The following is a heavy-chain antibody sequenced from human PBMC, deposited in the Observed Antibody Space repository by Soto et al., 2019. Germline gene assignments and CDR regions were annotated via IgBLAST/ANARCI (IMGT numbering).Heavy chain of an antibody. V-gene: IGHV4-34*01. D-gene: IGHD5-12*01. Sequence: QVQLQQWGAGLLKPSETLSLTCVVYGGSLSGYYWSWIRQPPGKGLEWIGEIKDGGLTNYSPSLRSQVTVSVDRPLNQFSLQLHSVTAADTAVYYCARGQEGVVATHWDQGALVTVSS. CDR3: ARGQEGVVATH. CDR1: GGSLSGYY. CDR2: IKDGGLT. J-gene: IGHJ4*02.